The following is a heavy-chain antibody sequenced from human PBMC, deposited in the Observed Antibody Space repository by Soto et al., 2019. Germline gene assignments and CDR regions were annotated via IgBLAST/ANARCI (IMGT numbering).Heavy chain of an antibody. D-gene: IGHD1-1*01. J-gene: IGHJ4*02. Sequence: GGSLRLSCEASGFTFINYAMSWVRQSPGKGLEWVSSISDTGGDSYYADSMDGRFTVSRDNSKNTLYLQINSLRAEDTAIYYCVRDLYRSATMTCLDHSGQGAMVTVS. CDR1: GFTFINYA. CDR3: VRDLYRSATMTCLDH. CDR2: ISDTGGDS. V-gene: IGHV3-23*01.